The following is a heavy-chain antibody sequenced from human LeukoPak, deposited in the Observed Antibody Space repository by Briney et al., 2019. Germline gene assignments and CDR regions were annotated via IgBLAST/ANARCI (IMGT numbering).Heavy chain of an antibody. CDR3: AREMAAAGTTFHAFDI. V-gene: IGHV1-2*02. CDR2: INPNSGVT. J-gene: IGHJ3*02. CDR1: GYTFTGYY. D-gene: IGHD6-13*01. Sequence: GASVKVSCKASGYTFTGYYMHWVRQAPGQGLEWMGWINPNSGVTNYAQKFQGRVTMTRDTSISTAYMELSRLRSDDTAVYYCAREMAAAGTTFHAFDIWGQGTMVTVSS.